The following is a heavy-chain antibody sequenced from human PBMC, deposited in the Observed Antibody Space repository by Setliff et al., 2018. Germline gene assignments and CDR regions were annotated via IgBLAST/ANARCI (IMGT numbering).Heavy chain of an antibody. D-gene: IGHD3-9*01. Sequence: ASVKVSCKASGYTFTSYGVSGVEQAPGQGLEGMGWISAYNGNINYAQKFQGRVTMTTDTYTSTANMELRSLRSDDTAVYYCVRQDILTSYYMFDYWGQGTLVTVSS. CDR3: VRQDILTSYYMFDY. CDR1: GYTFTSYG. J-gene: IGHJ4*02. CDR2: ISAYNGNI. V-gene: IGHV1-18*01.